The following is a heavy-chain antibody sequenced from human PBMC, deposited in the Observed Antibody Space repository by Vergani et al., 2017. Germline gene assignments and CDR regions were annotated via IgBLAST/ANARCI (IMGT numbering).Heavy chain of an antibody. CDR1: GYTFTSYG. V-gene: IGHV1-18*01. J-gene: IGHJ3*02. D-gene: IGHD3-22*01. CDR3: AVDSSGYYFSLGGAFDI. Sequence: QVQLVQSGAEVKKPGASVKVSCKASGYTFTSYGISWVRQAPGQGLEWMGWISAYTGNTNYAQKLQGRVTMTTDTSTSTAYMELRSLRSDDTSVYYCAVDSSGYYFSLGGAFDIWGQGTMVTVSS. CDR2: ISAYTGNT.